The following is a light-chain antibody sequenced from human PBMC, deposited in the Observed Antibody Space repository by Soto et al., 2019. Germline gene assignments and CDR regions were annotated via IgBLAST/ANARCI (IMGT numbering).Light chain of an antibody. CDR1: QTISSW. CDR2: KAS. V-gene: IGKV1-5*03. CDR3: QHYKSYSEA. Sequence: DIQMTQSPSTLSGSVGDRVTITCRASQTISSWLAWYQQKPGKAPKLLNSKASTLKSGVPSRFSGSGSGKEVTLTTSSLQPDDFATYYCQHYKSYSEAFCQGTKVELK. J-gene: IGKJ1*01.